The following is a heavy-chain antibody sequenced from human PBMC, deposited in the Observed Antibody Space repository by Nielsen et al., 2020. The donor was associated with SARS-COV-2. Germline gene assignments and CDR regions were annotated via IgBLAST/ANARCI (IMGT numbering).Heavy chain of an antibody. CDR1: GGSFGGYY. J-gene: IGHJ6*03. CDR2: VNYRGGT. CDR3: ARDPLGYMDV. D-gene: IGHD7-27*01. Sequence: SETLSLTCAVYGGSFGGYYWSWIRQPPGKGLEWIGEVNYRGGTNYNPSLKSRVTISMDASKNQFSLKMSSVTAADTAVYYCARDPLGYMDVWGKGTTVTVSS. V-gene: IGHV4-34*01.